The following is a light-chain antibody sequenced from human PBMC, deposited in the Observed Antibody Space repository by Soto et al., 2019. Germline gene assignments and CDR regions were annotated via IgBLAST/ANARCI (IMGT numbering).Light chain of an antibody. CDR2: DAS. V-gene: IGKV1-33*01. CDR1: RDISNY. CDR3: QQLIRFPTT. Sequence: DIQGTQWPACLCGCVCDRVSITCQASRDISNYLNWYQQKPGNAPNLLIYDASSLQSGVPARFSGSGSGTNFTLTISSLQPEDFATYYCQQLIRFPTTFGQGTKVDIK. J-gene: IGKJ1*01.